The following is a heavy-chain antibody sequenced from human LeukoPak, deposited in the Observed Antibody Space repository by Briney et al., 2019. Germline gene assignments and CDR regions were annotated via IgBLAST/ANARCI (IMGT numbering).Heavy chain of an antibody. V-gene: IGHV3-74*01. CDR2: INSDGGST. Sequence: GGSLRLSCAASGFTFSSYWTHWVRQVPGKGLVWVSRINSDGGSTSYADSVRGRFTISRDNAKNTLHLQMNSLRAEDTAVYYCAAGDEYSSSPGGYYMDVWGKGTTVTVSS. CDR3: AAGDEYSSSPGGYYMDV. CDR1: GFTFSSYW. J-gene: IGHJ6*03. D-gene: IGHD6-6*01.